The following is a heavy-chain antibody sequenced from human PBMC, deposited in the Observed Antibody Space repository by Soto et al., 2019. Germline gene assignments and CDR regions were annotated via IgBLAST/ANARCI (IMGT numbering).Heavy chain of an antibody. Sequence: GGSLRLSCAASGFTFSSYGMHWVRQAPGKGLEWVAVIWYDGSNKYYADSVKGRFTISRDNSKNTLYLQMNSLRAEDAAVYYCARAGYSNGGNWFDPWGQGTLVTVSS. CDR1: GFTFSSYG. J-gene: IGHJ5*02. CDR2: IWYDGSNK. CDR3: ARAGYSNGGNWFDP. D-gene: IGHD2-15*01. V-gene: IGHV3-33*01.